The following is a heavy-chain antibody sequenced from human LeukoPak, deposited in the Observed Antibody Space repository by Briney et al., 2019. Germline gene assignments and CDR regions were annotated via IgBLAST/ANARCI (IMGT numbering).Heavy chain of an antibody. J-gene: IGHJ6*03. CDR3: ANAGFRREVMVYAKYDIDV. V-gene: IGHV3-30*02. Sequence: PGGSLRLSCAASGFTFSSYGMHWVRQAPGKGLEWVAFIRYDGSNKYYADSVKGRFTISRDNSKNTLYLQMNSLRPEDTAVYYCANAGFRREVMVYAKYDIDVWGKGTTVTVSS. CDR1: GFTFSSYG. D-gene: IGHD2-8*01. CDR2: IRYDGSNK.